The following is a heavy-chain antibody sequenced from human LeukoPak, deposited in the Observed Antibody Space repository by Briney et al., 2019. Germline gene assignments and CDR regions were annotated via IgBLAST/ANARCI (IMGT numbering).Heavy chain of an antibody. CDR1: GYTFTSYY. D-gene: IGHD3-3*01. CDR2: INPGGGST. V-gene: IGHV1-46*01. J-gene: IGHJ6*02. CDR3: ARDEALGFLEWLPNYYYYGMDV. Sequence: ASVKVSCKASGYTFTSYYMHWVRQAPGQGLEWMGIINPGGGSTSYAQKFQGRVTMTRDTSTSTVYMELSSLRSEDTAVYYCARDEALGFLEWLPNYYYYGMDVWGQGTTVTVS.